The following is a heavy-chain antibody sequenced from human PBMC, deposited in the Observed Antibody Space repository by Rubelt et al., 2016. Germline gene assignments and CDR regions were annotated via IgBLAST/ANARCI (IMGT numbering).Heavy chain of an antibody. J-gene: IGHJ1*01. D-gene: IGHD6-13*01. CDR1: GFTFRSYA. CDR2: IWYDGSNK. V-gene: IGHV3-33*08. Sequence: QVQLVESGGGVVQPGRSLRLSCAASGFTFRSYAMNWVRQAPGKGLEWVAVIWYDGSNKYYADSVKGRFTISRDNSKNTLYLQMNSLRAEDTAVYYCARVGSSSWYERGYFQHWGQGTLVTVSS. CDR3: ARVGSSSWYERGYFQH.